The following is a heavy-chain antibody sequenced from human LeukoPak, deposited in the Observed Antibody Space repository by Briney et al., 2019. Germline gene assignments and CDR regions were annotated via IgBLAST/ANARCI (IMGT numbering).Heavy chain of an antibody. Sequence: PGGSLRLSCAASGFTFSSYAMSWVRQAPGKGLEWVSAISDRGTSTYYADSVKGRFTISRDSSKNTLDLQMNSLRAEDTAVYYCAKGSRGSRPYYFDYWGQGTLVTVSS. V-gene: IGHV3-23*01. J-gene: IGHJ4*02. D-gene: IGHD3-16*01. CDR2: ISDRGTST. CDR1: GFTFSSYA. CDR3: AKGSRGSRPYYFDY.